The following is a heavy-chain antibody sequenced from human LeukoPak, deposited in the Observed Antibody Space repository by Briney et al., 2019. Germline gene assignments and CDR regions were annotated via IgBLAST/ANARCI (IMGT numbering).Heavy chain of an antibody. CDR3: ARGRDYVSRGFDY. V-gene: IGHV4-34*01. D-gene: IGHD3-16*01. CDR2: INHSGST. J-gene: IGHJ4*02. CDR1: GGSFSGYY. Sequence: SETLSLTCAVYGGSFSGYYWSWIRQPPGKGLEWLGEINHSGSTNYNPSLKSRVTISVDTSKNQFSLKLSSVTPPDTAVYYCARGRDYVSRGFDYWGQGTLVTVSS.